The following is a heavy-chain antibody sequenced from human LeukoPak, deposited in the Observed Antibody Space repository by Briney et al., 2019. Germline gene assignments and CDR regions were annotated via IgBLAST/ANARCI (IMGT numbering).Heavy chain of an antibody. D-gene: IGHD5-18*01. J-gene: IGHJ4*02. V-gene: IGHV3-7*03. CDR1: GFTFSSYW. Sequence: GGSLRLSCAASGFTFSSYWMSWVRQAPGKGLEWVANIKQDGSEKYYVDSVKGRFTISRDNSKSTLYLQMNSLRAEDTAVYYCAKDLSSGYSYGYINYWGQGTLVTVSS. CDR3: AKDLSSGYSYGYINY. CDR2: IKQDGSEK.